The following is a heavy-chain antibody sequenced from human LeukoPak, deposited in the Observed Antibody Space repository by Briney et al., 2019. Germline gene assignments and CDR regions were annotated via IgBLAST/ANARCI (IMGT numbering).Heavy chain of an antibody. J-gene: IGHJ6*03. CDR3: ARRTGSSMGSYYSYYMDV. Sequence: SQTLSLTCAISGDSVFSSSATWNWIRQSPSRGLEWLGRTYHRSKRSNDYAVSVKSRITINPDTSKNQFSLQLNSVTPEDTAVYYCARRTGSSMGSYYSYYMDVWGSGTTVTVSS. V-gene: IGHV6-1*01. CDR2: TYHRSKRSN. CDR1: GDSVFSSSAT. D-gene: IGHD6-6*01.